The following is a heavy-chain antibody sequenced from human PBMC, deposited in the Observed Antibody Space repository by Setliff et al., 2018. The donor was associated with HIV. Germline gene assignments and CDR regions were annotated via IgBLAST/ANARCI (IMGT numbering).Heavy chain of an antibody. V-gene: IGHV3-49*04. D-gene: IGHD6-19*01. Sequence: GGSLRLSCTASGFTFGDYAMSWVRQAPGKGLEWVGFIRSKAYGGTTEYAASVKGRFTISRDDSKSIAYLQMNSLKTEDTAVYYCARDYAVRSSGWMGLVGDYYYGMDVWGQGTTVTVSS. CDR2: IRSKAYGGTT. CDR1: GFTFGDYA. CDR3: ARDYAVRSSGWMGLVGDYYYGMDV. J-gene: IGHJ6*02.